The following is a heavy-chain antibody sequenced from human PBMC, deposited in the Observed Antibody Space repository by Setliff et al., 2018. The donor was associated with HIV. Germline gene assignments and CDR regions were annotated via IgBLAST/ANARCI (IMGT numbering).Heavy chain of an antibody. CDR3: ARDRSSGWSKDWFDT. V-gene: IGHV4-34*01. D-gene: IGHD6-19*01. CDR2: INHSGST. J-gene: IGHJ5*02. CDR1: GGSFNGYS. Sequence: SETLSLTCAVYGGSFNGYSWTWIRQPPGKGLEWIGGINHSGSTNYNPSLKSRVTISVDTSKSQFSLRLNSVTATDTAMYHCARDRSSGWSKDWFDTWGQGILVTVS.